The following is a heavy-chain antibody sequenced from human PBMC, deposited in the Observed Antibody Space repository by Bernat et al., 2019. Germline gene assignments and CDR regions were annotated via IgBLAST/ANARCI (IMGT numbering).Heavy chain of an antibody. J-gene: IGHJ4*02. V-gene: IGHV3-66*01. CDR1: GFTVSSNY. Sequence: EVQLVESGGGLVQPGGSLRLSCAASGFTVSSNYMSWVRQAPGKGLEWVSVIYSGGSTYYADSVKGRFTISRDNSKNTLYLQMNSLRAEDTAVYYCARDCGSGSPWRYCFDYWGQGTLVTVSS. D-gene: IGHD3-10*01. CDR3: ARDCGSGSPWRYCFDY. CDR2: IYSGGST.